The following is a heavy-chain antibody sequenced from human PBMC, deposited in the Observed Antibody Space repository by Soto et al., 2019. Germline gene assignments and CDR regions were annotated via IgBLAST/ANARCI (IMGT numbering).Heavy chain of an antibody. D-gene: IGHD2-15*01. CDR1: GFTFSSYG. Sequence: GGSLRLSCVASGFTFSSYGMHWVRQAPGKGLEWVAVISSDGSNKYCGDSVKGRFTISRDNSKNTLYLQMNSLRPEDTAVYYCAKDLGGYCSGASCYYVVGVMWVFDIWGQGTMVTVSS. CDR3: AKDLGGYCSGASCYYVVGVMWVFDI. CDR2: ISSDGSNK. V-gene: IGHV3-30*18. J-gene: IGHJ3*02.